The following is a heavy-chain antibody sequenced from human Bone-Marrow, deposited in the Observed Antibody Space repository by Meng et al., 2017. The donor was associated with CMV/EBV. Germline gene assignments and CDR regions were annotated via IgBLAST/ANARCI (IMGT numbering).Heavy chain of an antibody. CDR2: INPNSGGT. J-gene: IGHJ4*02. CDR3: ALLSGGHMVGVIGY. Sequence: ASVKVPCKASGYTFTVYYMHWVRQAPGQGLEWMGWINPNSGGTNYAQKLQGRVSMTRDTSNSTAYMELSRVRSDDTAVYYCALLSGGHMVGVIGYWGQGTMVTVSS. CDR1: GYTFTVYY. D-gene: IGHD2-21*01. V-gene: IGHV1-2*02.